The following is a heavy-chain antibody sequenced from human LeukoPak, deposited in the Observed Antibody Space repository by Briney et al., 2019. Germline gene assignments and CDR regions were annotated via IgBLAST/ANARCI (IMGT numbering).Heavy chain of an antibody. J-gene: IGHJ3*02. CDR1: GFTFSSYG. D-gene: IGHD2-2*02. CDR3: AKVHDCSSATCYTARRDDAFNI. CDR2: IRFDGSNK. Sequence: PGGSLRLSCAASGFTFSSYGMHWVRQAPGKGLEWVAFIRFDGSNKYYADSVKGRFTISRDNSKNTLYLEMNSLRAEDTAMYYCAKVHDCSSATCYTARRDDAFNIWGQGTMVTVSS. V-gene: IGHV3-30*02.